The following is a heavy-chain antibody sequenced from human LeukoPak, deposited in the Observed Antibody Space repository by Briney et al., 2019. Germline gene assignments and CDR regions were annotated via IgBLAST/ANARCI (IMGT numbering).Heavy chain of an antibody. J-gene: IGHJ6*03. Sequence: GGSLRLSCAASGFTFSDYYMSWIRQAPGKALEWVSYISSSGSTIYYADSVKGRFTISRDNAKNSLYLQMNSLRAEDTAVYYCARQTGTQLRYFDWLPTNYYYYYMDVWGKGTTVTISS. V-gene: IGHV3-11*01. CDR2: ISSSGSTI. CDR3: ARQTGTQLRYFDWLPTNYYYYYMDV. CDR1: GFTFSDYY. D-gene: IGHD3-9*01.